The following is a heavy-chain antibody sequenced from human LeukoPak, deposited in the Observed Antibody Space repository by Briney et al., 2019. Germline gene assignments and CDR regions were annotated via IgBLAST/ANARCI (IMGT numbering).Heavy chain of an antibody. V-gene: IGHV4-59*01. CDR2: IYYSGST. D-gene: IGHD6-19*01. Sequence: SETLSLTCAVYGGSFSGYYWSWIRQPPGKGLEWIGYIYYSGSTNYNPSLKSRVTISVDTSKNQFSLKLRSVSAADTAVYYCARESLRQQWLVRREEYYYMDVWGKGTTVTISS. J-gene: IGHJ6*03. CDR3: ARESLRQQWLVRREEYYYMDV. CDR1: GGSFSGYY.